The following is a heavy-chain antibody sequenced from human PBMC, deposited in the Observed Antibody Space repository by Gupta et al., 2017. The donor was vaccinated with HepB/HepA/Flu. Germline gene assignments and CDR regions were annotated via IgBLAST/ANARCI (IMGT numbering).Heavy chain of an antibody. Sequence: QGQLVESGGGVVQPGRSLRLSCAASGFTFRTHGMHWVRQAPGKGLECVAVIWYDGSNQYYADSVKGRFTISRDKSNNTLYLQMNTLRTDDTAVYYCARDRSPARPHWYFDLWGRGTLVTVSS. CDR2: IWYDGSNQ. V-gene: IGHV3-33*01. J-gene: IGHJ2*01. CDR3: ARDRSPARPHWYFDL. D-gene: IGHD6-6*01. CDR1: GFTFRTHG.